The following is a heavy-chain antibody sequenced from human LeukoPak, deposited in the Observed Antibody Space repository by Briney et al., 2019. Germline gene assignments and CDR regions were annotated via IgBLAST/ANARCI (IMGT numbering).Heavy chain of an antibody. CDR2: IWYDGSNK. J-gene: IGHJ4*02. D-gene: IGHD3-22*01. Sequence: GRSLRLSCAASGFTFSSYGMHWVRQAPGKGLEWVAVIWYDGSNKYYADSVKGRFTISRDNSKNTLYLQMNSLRAEDTAVYYCARVTRYDSSGYYSQDLDYWGQGTLVTVSS. V-gene: IGHV3-33*01. CDR3: ARVTRYDSSGYYSQDLDY. CDR1: GFTFSSYG.